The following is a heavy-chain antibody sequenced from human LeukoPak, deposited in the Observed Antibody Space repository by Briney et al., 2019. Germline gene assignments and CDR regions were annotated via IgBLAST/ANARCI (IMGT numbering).Heavy chain of an antibody. CDR2: INPNSGGT. V-gene: IGHV1-2*02. J-gene: IGHJ6*03. CDR3: ARDKNDYGDHYYYYYYMDV. CDR1: GYTFTGYY. Sequence: ASVKVSCKASGYTFTGYYMHWVRQAPGQGLEWMGWINPNSGGTNYAQKFQGRVTMTRDTSISTAYMELSRLRSDDTAVYYCARDKNDYGDHYYYYYYMDVWGKGTTVTISS. D-gene: IGHD4-17*01.